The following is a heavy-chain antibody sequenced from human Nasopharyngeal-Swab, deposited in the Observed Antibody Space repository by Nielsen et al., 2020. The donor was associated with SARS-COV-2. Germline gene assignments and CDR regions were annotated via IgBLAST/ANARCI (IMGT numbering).Heavy chain of an antibody. Sequence: GRQDAGEGLEWVAVISYDGSNKYYADSVKGRFTISRDNSKNTLYLQMNSLRAEDTAVYYCASAADGPYRNWFDPWGQGTLVTVSS. D-gene: IGHD6-13*01. V-gene: IGHV3-30*03. CDR2: ISYDGSNK. CDR3: ASAADGPYRNWFDP. J-gene: IGHJ5*02.